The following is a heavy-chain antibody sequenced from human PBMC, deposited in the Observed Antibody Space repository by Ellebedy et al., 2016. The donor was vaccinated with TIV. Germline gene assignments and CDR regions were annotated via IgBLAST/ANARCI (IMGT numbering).Heavy chain of an antibody. Sequence: SETLSLTXTVSGGSISSGDYYWSWIRQPPGKGLEWIGYIYYSGSTYYNPSLKSRVTISVDTSKNQFSLKLSSVTAADTAVYYCASTPNDWRFDAFDIWGQGTMVTVSS. CDR1: GGSISSGDYY. CDR2: IYYSGST. J-gene: IGHJ3*02. V-gene: IGHV4-30-4*02. D-gene: IGHD1-1*01. CDR3: ASTPNDWRFDAFDI.